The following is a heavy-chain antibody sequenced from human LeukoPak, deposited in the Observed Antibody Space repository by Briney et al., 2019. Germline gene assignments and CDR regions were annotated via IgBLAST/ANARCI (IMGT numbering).Heavy chain of an antibody. Sequence: SETLSLTCTVSGGSISSYYWSWIRQPPGKGLGWIGYIYYSGSTNYNPSLKSRATISVDTSKNQFSLKLSSVTAADTAVYYCARRVGAYYYYYMDVWGKGTTVTVSS. CDR2: IYYSGST. J-gene: IGHJ6*03. D-gene: IGHD1-26*01. CDR3: ARRVGAYYYYYMDV. CDR1: GGSISSYY. V-gene: IGHV4-59*01.